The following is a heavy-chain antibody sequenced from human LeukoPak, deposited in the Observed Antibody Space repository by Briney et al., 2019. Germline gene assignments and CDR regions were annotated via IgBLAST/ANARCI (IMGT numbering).Heavy chain of an antibody. D-gene: IGHD3-22*01. CDR2: INHSGST. J-gene: IGHJ4*02. CDR3: ARGGGYYYDSSGYYWGASDY. V-gene: IGHV4-34*01. CDR1: GGSFSGYY. Sequence: PSETLSLTCAVYGGSFSGYYWSWIRQPPGKGLEWIGEINHSGSTNYNPSLKSRVTISVDTSKNQFSLKLSSVTAADTAVHYCARGGGYYYDSSGYYWGASDYWGQGTLVTVSS.